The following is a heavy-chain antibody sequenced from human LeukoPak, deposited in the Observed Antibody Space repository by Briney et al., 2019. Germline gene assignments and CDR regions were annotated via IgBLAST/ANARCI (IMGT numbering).Heavy chain of an antibody. CDR1: GYTFTSYG. D-gene: IGHD2-15*01. J-gene: IGHJ4*02. CDR2: ISAYNGNT. CDR3: ARVYCSGGSCYNRHFDY. V-gene: IGHV1-18*01. Sequence: GASVKVSCKASGYTFTSYGISWVRQAPGQGLEWMGWISAYNGNTNYAQKLQGRVTMTTDTSTNTAYMELRSLRSDDTAVYYCARVYCSGGSCYNRHFDYWGQGTLVTVSS.